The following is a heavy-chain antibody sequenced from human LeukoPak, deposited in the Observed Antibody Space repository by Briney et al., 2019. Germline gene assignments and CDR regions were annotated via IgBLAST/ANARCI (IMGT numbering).Heavy chain of an antibody. J-gene: IGHJ4*02. V-gene: IGHV3-66*02. Sequence: PGGSLTLSCAPSGLTVSINYVRWARLAGGGGREWVSVIYSGGSKYYADPVKGRFTIPRDNSKNTLYLQMNSLRAEAPAIYYCATRVYYDYWGQGTLVTVSS. CDR1: GLTVSINY. CDR2: IYSGGSK. CDR3: ATRVYYDY. D-gene: IGHD2-8*01.